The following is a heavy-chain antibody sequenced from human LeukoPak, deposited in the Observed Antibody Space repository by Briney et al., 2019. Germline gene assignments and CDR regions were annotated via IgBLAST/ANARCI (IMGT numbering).Heavy chain of an antibody. Sequence: GGSLRLSCVASGFTFSNYAIHWVRQAPGKGLEWVASIRFNGNFYADYVKGRFTISRDNSKSTVSLQMDTLRTEDTALYYCARENWDFDFWGQGTLVTVSS. CDR2: IRFNGN. V-gene: IGHV3-30*02. CDR1: GFTFSNYA. J-gene: IGHJ4*02. D-gene: IGHD7-27*01. CDR3: ARENWDFDF.